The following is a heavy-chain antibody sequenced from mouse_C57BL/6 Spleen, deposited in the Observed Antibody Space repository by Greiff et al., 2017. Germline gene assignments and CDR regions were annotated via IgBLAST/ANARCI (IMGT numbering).Heavy chain of an antibody. CDR1: GYTFTSYW. J-gene: IGHJ4*01. CDR3: ARSRDYYAMDY. Sequence: VQLQQPGAELVRPGTSVKLSCKASGYTFTSYWMHWVKQRPGQGLEWIGVIDPSDSYTNYNQKFKGKATLTVDTSSSKAYMQLSSLTSEDSAVYYCARSRDYYAMDYWGQGTSVTVSS. CDR2: IDPSDSYT. V-gene: IGHV1-59*01.